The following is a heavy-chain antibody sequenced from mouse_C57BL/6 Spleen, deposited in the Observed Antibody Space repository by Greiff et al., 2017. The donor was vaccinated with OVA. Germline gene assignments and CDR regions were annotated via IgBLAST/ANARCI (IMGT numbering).Heavy chain of an antibody. CDR1: GYTFTSYW. CDR3: ASSLRDLVHFDY. J-gene: IGHJ2*01. Sequence: QVQLQQPGAELVKPGASVKLSCKASGYTFTSYWMHWVKQRPGQGLEWIGMIHPNSGSTNYNEKFKSKATLTVAKSSSTAYMQLSSLTSEDAAFYYCASSLRDLVHFDYWGQGTTLTVSS. CDR2: IHPNSGST. V-gene: IGHV1-64*01. D-gene: IGHD2-2*01.